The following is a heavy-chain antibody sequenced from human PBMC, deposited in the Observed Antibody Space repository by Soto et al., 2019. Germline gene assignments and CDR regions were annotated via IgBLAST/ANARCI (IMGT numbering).Heavy chain of an antibody. CDR3: SRQGTYYDYIWGSYRSADAFDI. J-gene: IGHJ3*02. D-gene: IGHD3-16*02. Sequence: GESLKISCKGSGYSFTSYWIGWVRQMPGKGLEWMGIIYPGDSDTRYSPSFQGQGTISADKSISTAYLQWSSLKASDTAMYYCSRQGTYYDYIWGSYRSADAFDIWGQGTMVTVSS. CDR2: IYPGDSDT. V-gene: IGHV5-51*01. CDR1: GYSFTSYW.